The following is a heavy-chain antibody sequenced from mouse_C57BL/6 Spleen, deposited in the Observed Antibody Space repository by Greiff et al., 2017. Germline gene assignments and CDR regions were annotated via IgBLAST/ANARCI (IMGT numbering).Heavy chain of an antibody. D-gene: IGHD3-2*02. J-gene: IGHJ4*01. CDR2: ISSGGSYT. Sequence: EVKLVESGGDLVKPGGSLKLSCAASGFTFSSYGMSWVRQTPDKRLEWVATISSGGSYTYYPDSVKGRFTISRDNAKNTLYLQMSSLKSEDTDMYYCARGTAQATYARDYWGQGTSVTVSS. CDR1: GFTFSSYG. CDR3: ARGTAQATYARDY. V-gene: IGHV5-6*01.